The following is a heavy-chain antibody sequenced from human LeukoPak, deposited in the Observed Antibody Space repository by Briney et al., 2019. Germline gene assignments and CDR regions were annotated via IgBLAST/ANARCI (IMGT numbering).Heavy chain of an antibody. CDR1: GFTFSNYA. J-gene: IGHJ4*02. CDR2: MSSDGGRA. Sequence: HPGGSLRLSRAASGFTFSNYAMIWVRQAPGKGLEWVSTMSSDGGRAYYADSVKGRFTISRDNSKNTLYLQMNSLSVEDTAVYYCAKGDYDDYNFWGQGTLVTVSS. D-gene: IGHD4-17*01. V-gene: IGHV3-23*01. CDR3: AKGDYDDYNF.